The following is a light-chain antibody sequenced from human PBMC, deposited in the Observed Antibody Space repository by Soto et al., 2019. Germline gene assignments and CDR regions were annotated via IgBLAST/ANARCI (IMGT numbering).Light chain of an antibody. CDR3: SSYTSSSIYV. Sequence: QSALTQPASVSGSPGQSITISCTGTSSDVGGYNYVSWYQQHPGKAPKLMIYDVSNRPSGVSNRFSGSKSGNTASLTISGLQAEDEAAYYCSSYTSSSIYVFGTGTKVTVL. CDR1: SSDVGGYNY. CDR2: DVS. V-gene: IGLV2-14*01. J-gene: IGLJ1*01.